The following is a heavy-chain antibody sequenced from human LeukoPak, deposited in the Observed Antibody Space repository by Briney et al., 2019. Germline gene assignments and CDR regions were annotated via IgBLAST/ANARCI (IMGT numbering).Heavy chain of an antibody. J-gene: IGHJ5*01. CDR3: AKDEATSGGGLAS. V-gene: IGHV3-53*01. Sequence: GGSLRLSCAVSGFTVSDTHMSWVRQAPGEGLEWVSAMYTGGTTYYADSVTGRFTVSRDTSGNTLFLHTSSLRAEDTAVYYCAKDEATSGGGLASWGQGTLVIVSS. CDR1: GFTVSDTH. D-gene: IGHD3-16*01. CDR2: MYTGGTT.